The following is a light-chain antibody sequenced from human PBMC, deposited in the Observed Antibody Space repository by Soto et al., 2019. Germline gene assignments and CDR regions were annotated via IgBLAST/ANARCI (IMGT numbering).Light chain of an antibody. CDR3: GAWDGSLNTQV. Sequence: QSVLTQPPSVSAAPGQKVTISCSGSRSNIGNNYVSWYQQLPGTAPKLLIYDNDKRPSGIPDRFSGSKSGTSATLGITGLQTGDEADYYCGAWDGSLNTQVFGGGTKVTVL. J-gene: IGLJ2*01. CDR2: DND. CDR1: RSNIGNNY. V-gene: IGLV1-51*01.